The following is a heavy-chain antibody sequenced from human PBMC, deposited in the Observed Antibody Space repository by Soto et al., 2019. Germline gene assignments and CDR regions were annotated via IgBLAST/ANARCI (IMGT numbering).Heavy chain of an antibody. J-gene: IGHJ4*02. CDR3: ARNIPSIAARPSGLLDY. V-gene: IGHV1-69*13. CDR1: GGTFSSYA. D-gene: IGHD6-6*01. CDR2: IIPIFGTA. Sequence: SVKVSCKASGGTFSSYAISRVRQAPGQGLEWMGGIIPIFGTANYAQKFQGRVTITADESTSTAYMELSSLRSEDTAVYYCARNIPSIAARPSGLLDYWGQGTLVTVSS.